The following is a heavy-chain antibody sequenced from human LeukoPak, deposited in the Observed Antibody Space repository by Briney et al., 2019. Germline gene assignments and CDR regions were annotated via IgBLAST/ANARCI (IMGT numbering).Heavy chain of an antibody. D-gene: IGHD3-10*01. Sequence: PGGSLRLSCAASGFTLSNYVMSWVRQAPGKGLEWVPAISGSGGSTYYVDSVKGRFTISRDNSKNTLYLQMNSLRAEDTAVYYCAKDSKSRTYYYGSGGDFFFDYWGQGTLVTVSS. CDR3: AKDSKSRTYYYGSGGDFFFDY. CDR2: ISGSGGST. V-gene: IGHV3-23*01. J-gene: IGHJ4*02. CDR1: GFTLSNYV.